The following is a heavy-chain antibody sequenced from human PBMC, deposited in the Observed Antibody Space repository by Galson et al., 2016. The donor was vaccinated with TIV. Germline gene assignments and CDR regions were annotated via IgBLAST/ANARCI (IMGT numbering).Heavy chain of an antibody. CDR1: GDSVSNNVVA. V-gene: IGHV6-1*01. Sequence: CAISGDSVSNNVVAWNWIRQSPSRGLEWLGRTYYRSKWYNDYAISVKSRLIINADTSNNQVSLQLNSVTPEDTAVYSCARGTGVWGDGWVLPWGQGTLVTVSS. CDR3: ARGTGVWGDGWVLP. CDR2: TYYRSKWYN. J-gene: IGHJ5*02. D-gene: IGHD5-24*01.